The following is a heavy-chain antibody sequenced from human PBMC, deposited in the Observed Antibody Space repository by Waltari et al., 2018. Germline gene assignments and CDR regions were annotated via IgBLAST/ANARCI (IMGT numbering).Heavy chain of an antibody. V-gene: IGHV1-24*01. CDR3: ATGLVVPAASARQY. Sequence: QVQLVQSGAEVKKPGASVKVSCKVSGYTLTELSMHWVRQAPGKGLEWMGGFDPEDGETNYAQKFQGRVTSTEDTSTDTAYMELSSLRSEDTAVYYCATGLVVPAASARQYWGQGTLVTVSS. D-gene: IGHD2-2*01. CDR1: GYTLTELS. CDR2: FDPEDGET. J-gene: IGHJ4*02.